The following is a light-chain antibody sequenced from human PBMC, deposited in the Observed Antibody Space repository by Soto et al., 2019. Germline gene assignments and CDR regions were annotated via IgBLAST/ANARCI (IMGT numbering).Light chain of an antibody. Sequence: DIQMTQSPSSLSASVGDRVTITCRASQGISNYLAWYQQKPGKVPELLIYAASTLQSGVPSRFSGSGSGTEFSLTSSGLQPEDVATYYCHKYNHAPTVGGRTKVEIK. V-gene: IGKV1-27*01. CDR2: AAS. CDR3: HKYNHAPT. J-gene: IGKJ4*01. CDR1: QGISNY.